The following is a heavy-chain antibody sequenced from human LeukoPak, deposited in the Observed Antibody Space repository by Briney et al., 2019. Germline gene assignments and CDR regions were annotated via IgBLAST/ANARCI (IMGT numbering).Heavy chain of an antibody. Sequence: GGSLRLSCAASGFTFSNYAMSWVRQAPGKGLEWVSGINDSGGTTNYADSVKGRFTISRDNSKNTLYLQMNSLRAEDTAVYYCAKDQRDYGADFDYWGQGTLVTVSS. CDR1: GFTFSNYA. CDR3: AKDQRDYGADFDY. CDR2: INDSGGTT. J-gene: IGHJ4*02. V-gene: IGHV3-23*01. D-gene: IGHD4-17*01.